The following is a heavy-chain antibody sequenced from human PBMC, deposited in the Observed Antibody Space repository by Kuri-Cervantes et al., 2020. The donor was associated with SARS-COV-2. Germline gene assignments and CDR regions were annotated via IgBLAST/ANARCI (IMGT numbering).Heavy chain of an antibody. Sequence: LSLTCSASGFTFSSYSMNWVRQAPGKGLEWVSSISSSSSYIYYADSVKGRFTISRDNAKNSLYLQMNSLRAEDTAVYYCARDGRNSGSVGNYYDSSGYHDYWGQGTLVTVSS. J-gene: IGHJ4*02. V-gene: IGHV3-21*01. CDR1: GFTFSSYS. CDR3: ARDGRNSGSVGNYYDSSGYHDY. D-gene: IGHD3-22*01. CDR2: ISSSSSYI.